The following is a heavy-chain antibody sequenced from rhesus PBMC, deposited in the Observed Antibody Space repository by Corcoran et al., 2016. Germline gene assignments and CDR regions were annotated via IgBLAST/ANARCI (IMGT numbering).Heavy chain of an antibody. CDR1: GGSLKNNH. V-gene: IGHV4-173*01. CDR3: ARGLFYFDY. J-gene: IGHJ4*01. Sequence: QVQLQESGPGLVKPSETLSLTCAVSGGSLKNNHWTWIRQPPGKGLEWIGYISATDGSTDHNPPLRSRITISTDTSKNQFSLKLNSLTAADTAVYYCARGLFYFDYWGQGVLVTVSS. CDR2: ISATDGST.